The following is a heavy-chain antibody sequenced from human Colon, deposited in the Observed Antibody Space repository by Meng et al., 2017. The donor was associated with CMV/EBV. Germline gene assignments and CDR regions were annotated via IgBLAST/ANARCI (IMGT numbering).Heavy chain of an antibody. CDR2: VNPNNGGT. V-gene: IGHV1-2*02. CDR3: ARVGRRMENDY. Sequence: ASVKVSCKASGYTITGYYINWVRQAPGQGLEWMGGVNPNNGGTKYAQRFQGRVTMTRDTSISTAYLELSRLTSDDTAMYYCARVGRRMENDYWGQGTLVTVSS. J-gene: IGHJ4*02. D-gene: IGHD1-1*01. CDR1: GYTITGYY.